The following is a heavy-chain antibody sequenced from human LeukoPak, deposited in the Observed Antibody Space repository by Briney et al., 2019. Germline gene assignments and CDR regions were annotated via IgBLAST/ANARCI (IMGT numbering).Heavy chain of an antibody. CDR2: IYYSGST. CDR3: ASGRDGYNYFDY. Sequence: SETLSLTCTVSGGSISSYYWSWIRQPPGKGLEWIGYIYYSGSTNYNPSLKSRVTISVDTSKNQFSLKLSSVTAADTAVYYCASGRDGYNYFDYWGQGTLVTVSS. J-gene: IGHJ4*02. CDR1: GGSISSYY. D-gene: IGHD5-24*01. V-gene: IGHV4-59*01.